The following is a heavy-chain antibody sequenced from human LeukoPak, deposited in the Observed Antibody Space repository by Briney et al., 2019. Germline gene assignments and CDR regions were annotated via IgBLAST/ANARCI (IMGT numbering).Heavy chain of an antibody. CDR1: GFTVITND. D-gene: IGHD1-14*01. J-gene: IGHJ4*02. V-gene: IGHV3-53*01. CDR3: ARGVEPLAANTLAY. CDR2: PYSDGNT. Sequence: GGSLRLSCAASGFTVITNDMTWVRQAPGKGLEWVSVPYSDGNTKYADSVQGRFTISRDNSRNTLYLEMNSLSPDDTAVYYCARGVEPLAANTLAYWGQGTLVTVSS.